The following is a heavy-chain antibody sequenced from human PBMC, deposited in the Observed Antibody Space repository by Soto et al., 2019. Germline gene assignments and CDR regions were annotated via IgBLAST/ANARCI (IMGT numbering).Heavy chain of an antibody. V-gene: IGHV1-2*02. CDR2: IDPRSGGT. CDR3: ATDDYGIFPD. Sequence: HVQLVQSGTEVKKPGASVRVSCMVSGYPFTTYYIHWVRQAPGQGLEWMGWIDPRSGGTVYEQKFQGRVTMTRDTSISTVYMDLSGLTSDDTALYYCATDDYGIFPDWGQGSLVTVSS. D-gene: IGHD3-10*01. CDR1: GYPFTTYY. J-gene: IGHJ4*02.